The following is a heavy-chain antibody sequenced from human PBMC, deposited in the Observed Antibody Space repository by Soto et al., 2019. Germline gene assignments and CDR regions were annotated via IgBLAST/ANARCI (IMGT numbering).Heavy chain of an antibody. CDR2: IDWDDDK. CDR1: GFSLSTSGMR. D-gene: IGHD4-17*01. V-gene: IGHV2-70*04. J-gene: IGHJ4*02. CDR3: ARIAGTVNLFDY. Sequence: CRPTLVNPTQTLTLTCTFSGFSLSTSGMRVTWIRQPPGKALEWLARIDWDDDKFYSTSLKTRLTISKDTSKNQVVLTMTNMDPVDTATYYCARIAGTVNLFDYWGQGTLVTVSS.